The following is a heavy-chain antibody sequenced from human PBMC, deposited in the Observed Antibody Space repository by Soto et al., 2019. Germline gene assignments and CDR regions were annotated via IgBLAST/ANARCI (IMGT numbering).Heavy chain of an antibody. D-gene: IGHD2-15*01. Sequence: PGGSLRLSCAASGFTFGIYAMTWVRQAPGKGLEWVSTISATGGSTFYAESVKGRFTISRDNPKNTLYLQMNSLRAEDTAIYYCAKDLSSYYYFDFWGQGTLVTVSS. J-gene: IGHJ4*02. CDR1: GFTFGIYA. CDR2: ISATGGST. CDR3: AKDLSSYYYFDF. V-gene: IGHV3-23*01.